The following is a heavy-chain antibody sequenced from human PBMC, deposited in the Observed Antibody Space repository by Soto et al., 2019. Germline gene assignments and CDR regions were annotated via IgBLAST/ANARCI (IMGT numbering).Heavy chain of an antibody. Sequence: EVKLLASGGGLLQPGGSLRLSCAASGFLFSSYAMSWVRQPPGRGLEWVSTISGSGDNTYYADSVTGRFTISSDNSKNPLYLQMKSLRPEDTAVYYCAKDFGFGLVITWLDPWGQDNLVTVSS. CDR2: ISGSGDNT. CDR3: AKDFGFGLVITWLDP. CDR1: GFLFSSYA. J-gene: IGHJ5*02. V-gene: IGHV3-23*01. D-gene: IGHD3-3*01.